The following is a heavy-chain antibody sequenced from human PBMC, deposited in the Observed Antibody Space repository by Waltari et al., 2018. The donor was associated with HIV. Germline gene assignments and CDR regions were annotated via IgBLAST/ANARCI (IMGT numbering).Heavy chain of an antibody. CDR2: IGGNDEST. D-gene: IGHD6-19*01. CDR3: AKEAAVSAGPLDS. Sequence: EVHLAESGGGLVQPGRSLRIACVLSGLTGNTSVVKWVRQAPGKVIQWVSSIGGNDESTHYADAVRGRFTISRDDSHNTLSLQMDSLTINDTAVYYCAKEAAVSAGPLDSWGQGVVVIVSS. V-gene: IGHV3-23*04. J-gene: IGHJ4*02. CDR1: GLTGNTSV.